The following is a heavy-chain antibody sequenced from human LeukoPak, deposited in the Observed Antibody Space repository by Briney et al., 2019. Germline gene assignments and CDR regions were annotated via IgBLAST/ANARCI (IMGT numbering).Heavy chain of an antibody. D-gene: IGHD2-2*01. CDR2: ISYDGSNK. J-gene: IGHJ4*02. Sequence: PGRSLRLSCAASGFTFSSYGMHWVRQAPGKGLEWVAVISYDGSNKYYADSVKGRFTISRDNSKNTLYLQMNSLRAEGTAVYYCAKSEGGSTSCCNFDYWGQGTLVTVSS. CDR1: GFTFSSYG. V-gene: IGHV3-30*18. CDR3: AKSEGGSTSCCNFDY.